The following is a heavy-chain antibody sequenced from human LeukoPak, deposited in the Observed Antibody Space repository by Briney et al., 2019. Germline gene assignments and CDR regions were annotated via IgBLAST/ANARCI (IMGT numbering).Heavy chain of an antibody. CDR1: GFTFSSYG. J-gene: IGHJ4*02. Sequence: PGGSLRLSCAASGFTFSSYGMHWARQAPAKGLEWVAIIWYDGSNKYYADSVKGRFTISRDNSKNTLYLQMNSLRAEDTAVYYCAADTTADYWGQGTLVTASS. D-gene: IGHD1-26*01. CDR3: AADTTADY. V-gene: IGHV3-33*08. CDR2: IWYDGSNK.